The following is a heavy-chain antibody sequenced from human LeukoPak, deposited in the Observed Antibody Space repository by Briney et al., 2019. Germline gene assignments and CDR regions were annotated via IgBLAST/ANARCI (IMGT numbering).Heavy chain of an antibody. D-gene: IGHD6-19*01. CDR2: ISYSGDT. V-gene: IGHV4-28*01. J-gene: IGHJ4*02. CDR3: ATMQWLSQGGGFDY. CDR1: GYSISNSNL. Sequence: SETLSLTCAVSGYSISNSNLWAWIGQPPGKGLEWIGYISYSGDTYYNASLTSRVTMSLDTSKDQFSLKLNSVTAVDTAMYYCATMQWLSQGGGFDYWGQGTLVTVSS.